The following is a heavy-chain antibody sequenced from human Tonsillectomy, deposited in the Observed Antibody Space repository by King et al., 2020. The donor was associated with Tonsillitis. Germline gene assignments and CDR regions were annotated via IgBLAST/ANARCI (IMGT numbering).Heavy chain of an antibody. CDR3: AKDHHYWSDYDIVALSCGRDV. Sequence: VQLVESGGGVVQPGRSLRLSCAASGLTFSSYGMHWVRQAPGKGLEWVAVISYDGSNQYYAESVKGRFSISRDNSKNTLYLQMSSLRAEDTAFYYCAKDHHYWSDYDIVALSCGRDVWGQGTTVTVSS. CDR1: GLTFSSYG. D-gene: IGHD3-9*01. V-gene: IGHV3-30*18. J-gene: IGHJ6*02. CDR2: ISYDGSNQ.